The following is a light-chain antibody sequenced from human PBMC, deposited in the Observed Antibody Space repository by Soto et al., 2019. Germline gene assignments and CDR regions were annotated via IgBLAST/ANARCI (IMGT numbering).Light chain of an antibody. CDR1: QRLSSNF. V-gene: IGKV3-20*01. Sequence: EIVLTLSPGILSLSPGERASLSCGASQRLSSNFLACYQQQPGQAPRLLIYGASSTATGIPDRFSATASETDLTPTLNRLEPEAFAVSYCQKYEHSPISFGQGKRLQIK. CDR3: QKYEHSPIS. CDR2: GAS. J-gene: IGKJ5*01.